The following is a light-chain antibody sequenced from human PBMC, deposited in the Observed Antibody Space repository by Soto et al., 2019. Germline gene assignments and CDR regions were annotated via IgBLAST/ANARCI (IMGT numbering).Light chain of an antibody. CDR2: GAS. CDR3: QQYDLWPRT. J-gene: IGKJ2*02. Sequence: EIVMTQSPVTLSVSPGERATLSCRASQRVSHNLAWYQQKAGQGPRLLIYGASTRATGVPARFSGSGSGTDFSLTISSLQSEDFAVYYCQQYDLWPRTFGQGTKLAIK. V-gene: IGKV3-15*01. CDR1: QRVSHN.